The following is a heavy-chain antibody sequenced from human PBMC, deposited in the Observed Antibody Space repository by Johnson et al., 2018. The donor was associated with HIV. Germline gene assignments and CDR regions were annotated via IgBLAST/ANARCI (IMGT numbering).Heavy chain of an antibody. Sequence: QVQLVESGGGVVQPGRSRRLSCAASGFTFSSYAMHWVRQAPGKGLEWVAVISYDGSNKYYADSVKGRFTISRDNSKNTLYLQMNSLRAEDTAVYYCARDRRVGAMALDAFDIWGQGTMVTVSS. CDR3: ARDRRVGAMALDAFDI. CDR2: ISYDGSNK. V-gene: IGHV3-30-3*01. D-gene: IGHD1-26*01. CDR1: GFTFSSYA. J-gene: IGHJ3*02.